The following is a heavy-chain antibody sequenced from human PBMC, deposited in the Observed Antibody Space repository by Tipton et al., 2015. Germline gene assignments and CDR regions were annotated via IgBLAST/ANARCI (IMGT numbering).Heavy chain of an antibody. CDR2: INGDGSST. CDR3: ARDICGGGSCLDY. D-gene: IGHD2-21*01. Sequence: SLRLSCAASGFTFSIYWMHWVRQAPGKGLVWVSRINGDGSSTNYADSVKGRFTISRDNAKNTLYLQMNGLRAEDTAVYYCARDICGGGSCLDYWGQGTLVTVSS. CDR1: GFTFSIYW. V-gene: IGHV3-74*01. J-gene: IGHJ4*02.